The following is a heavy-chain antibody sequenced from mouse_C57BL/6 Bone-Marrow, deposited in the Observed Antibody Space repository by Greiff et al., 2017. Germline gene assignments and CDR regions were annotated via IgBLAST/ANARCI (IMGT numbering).Heavy chain of an antibody. J-gene: IGHJ4*01. CDR1: GYSFTGYY. CDR2: INPSTGGT. V-gene: IGHV1-42*01. Sequence: EVQLQQSGPELVKPGASVKISCKASGYSFTGYYMNWVKQSPEKSLEWIGEINPSTGGTTYNQKFKAKATLTVDKSSSTAYMQLKSLTSEDSAVYYWARGMIYSMDYWGQGTSVTVSA. CDR3: ARGMIYSMDY. D-gene: IGHD2-3*01.